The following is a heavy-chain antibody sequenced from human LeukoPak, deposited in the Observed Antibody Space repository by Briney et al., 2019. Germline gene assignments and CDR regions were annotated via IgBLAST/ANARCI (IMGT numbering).Heavy chain of an antibody. CDR3: ARDRRGGFDY. D-gene: IGHD3-10*01. J-gene: IGHJ4*02. V-gene: IGHV3-48*03. Sequence: PGGSLRLSCAASGFTFSSYEMNWVRQAPGKGLEWVSYISSSGSTIYYADSVKGRFTISRDNAKNSLYLQMNSLRAVDTAVNYCARDRRGGFDYWGQGTLVTVSS. CDR1: GFTFSSYE. CDR2: ISSSGSTI.